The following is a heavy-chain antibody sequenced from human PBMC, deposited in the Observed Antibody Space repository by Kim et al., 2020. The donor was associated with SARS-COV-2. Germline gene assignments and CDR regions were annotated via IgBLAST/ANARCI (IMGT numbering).Heavy chain of an antibody. V-gene: IGHV3-9*01. CDR2: ISWNSGSI. CDR1: GFTFDDYA. D-gene: IGHD3-22*01. J-gene: IGHJ4*01. CDR3: AKSYYYDSSGYYYPYYF. Sequence: GGSLRLSCAASGFTFDDYAMHWVRQAPGKGLEWVSGISWNSGSIGYADSVKGRFTISRDNAKNSLYLQMNSLRAEDTALYYCAKSYYYDSSGYYYPYYF.